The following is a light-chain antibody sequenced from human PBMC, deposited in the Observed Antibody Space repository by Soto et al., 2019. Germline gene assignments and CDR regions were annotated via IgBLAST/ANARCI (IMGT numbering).Light chain of an antibody. Sequence: DIVLTQSPGTLSLSPGERATLSCRSSQSVSSNYLAWYQQKPGQAPSLLIFRASTRAPGIPDRFSGSGSGTEFTLTISSLQSEDFAVYYCQQYNNWPPWTFGQGTKVDI. CDR2: RAS. V-gene: IGKV3D-15*01. J-gene: IGKJ1*01. CDR1: QSVSSN. CDR3: QQYNNWPPWT.